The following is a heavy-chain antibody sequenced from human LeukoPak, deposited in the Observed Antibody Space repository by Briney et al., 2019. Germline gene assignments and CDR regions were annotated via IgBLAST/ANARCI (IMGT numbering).Heavy chain of an antibody. V-gene: IGHV4-39*01. CDR2: IYYSGST. CDR1: GGSISSSSYY. Sequence: SETLSLTCTVSGGSISSSSYYWGWIRQPPGKGLEWIGSIYYSGSTYYNPSLKSRVTISVDTSKNQFSLKLSSVTAADTAVYYCARWGVSSGLSDYWGQGTLVTVSS. D-gene: IGHD6-19*01. J-gene: IGHJ4*02. CDR3: ARWGVSSGLSDY.